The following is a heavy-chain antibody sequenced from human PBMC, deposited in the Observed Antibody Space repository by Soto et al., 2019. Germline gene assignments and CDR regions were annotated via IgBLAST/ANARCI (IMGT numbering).Heavy chain of an antibody. CDR2: ISYDGSNK. CDR3: ARGPGLLAVDGHMVFDY. V-gene: IGHV3-30-3*01. Sequence: QVQLVESGGGVVQPGRSLRLSCAASGFTFSSYAMHLVRQAPGKGLEWVAVISYDGSNKYYADSVKGRFTISRDNSKNTLYLQMNSLRAEDTAVYYCARGPGLLAVDGHMVFDYWGQGTMVTVSS. J-gene: IGHJ4*02. CDR1: GFTFSSYA. D-gene: IGHD6-19*01.